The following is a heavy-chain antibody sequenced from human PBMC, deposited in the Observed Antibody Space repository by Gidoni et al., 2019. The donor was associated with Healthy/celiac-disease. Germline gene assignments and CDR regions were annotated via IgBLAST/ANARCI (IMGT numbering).Heavy chain of an antibody. D-gene: IGHD6-13*01. CDR1: GFTFSSYA. V-gene: IGHV3-30-3*01. J-gene: IGHJ4*02. Sequence: QVQLVESGGGVVQPGRSLRISCAASGFTFSSYALHWVRKAPGKGLEWVAVISYDGSNKYYADSVKGRFTISRDNSKNTLYLQMNSLRAEDTAVYYCARTERATYSSSWYGGYFDYWGQGTLVTVSS. CDR3: ARTERATYSSSWYGGYFDY. CDR2: ISYDGSNK.